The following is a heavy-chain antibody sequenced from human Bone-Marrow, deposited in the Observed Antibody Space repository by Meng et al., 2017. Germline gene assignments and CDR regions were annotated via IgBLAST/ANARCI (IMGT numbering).Heavy chain of an antibody. CDR1: GFTFSNYE. V-gene: IGHV3-48*03. CDR2: ISSSGTTI. J-gene: IGHJ6*02. CDR3: ARDLSNEASYLYYGMDV. Sequence: GGSLRLSCAASGFTFSNYEMNWVRQAPGKGLEWVSYISSSGTTIYSADSVKGRFTISRDNAKNSLYLQMNSLRAEDTAVYYCARDLSNEASYLYYGMDVWGQGTTVTVSS.